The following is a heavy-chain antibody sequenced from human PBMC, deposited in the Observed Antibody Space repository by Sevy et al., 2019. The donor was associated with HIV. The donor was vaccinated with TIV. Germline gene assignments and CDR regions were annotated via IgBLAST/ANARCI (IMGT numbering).Heavy chain of an antibody. CDR2: IKQDGSAE. Sequence: GGSLRLSCAASGFTFSSYWMTWVRQAPGKGLEWVAYIKQDGSAESLLDSVKGRFTISRDNAKNSLYLQMTSLRAEDXXXXXXXXXXXXXWFDYFDYWGQGTLVTVSS. J-gene: IGHJ4*02. V-gene: IGHV3-7*01. CDR3: XXXXXXXWFDYFDY. CDR1: GFTFSSYW. D-gene: IGHD3-10*01.